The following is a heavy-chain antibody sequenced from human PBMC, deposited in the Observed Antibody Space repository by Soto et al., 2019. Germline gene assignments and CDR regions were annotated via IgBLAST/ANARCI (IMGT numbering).Heavy chain of an antibody. CDR3: VRDWESTTQTWGFGDS. CDR2: IIPICGVT. CDR1: GGTFSSYT. Sequence: QVQVVQSGAEVKKPGSSVKVSCKASGGTFSSYTITWVRQAPGQGLEWLGRIIPICGVTNYAQKFQDRLTMSADRPTTTDNRELSSLTSADTAVYYCVRDWESTTQTWGFGDSWGQGTLVTVSS. J-gene: IGHJ4*02. D-gene: IGHD3-10*01. V-gene: IGHV1-69*04.